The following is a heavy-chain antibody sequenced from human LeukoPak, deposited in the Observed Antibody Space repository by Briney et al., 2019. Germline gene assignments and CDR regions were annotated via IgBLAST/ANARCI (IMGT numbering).Heavy chain of an antibody. CDR2: IYYSGST. CDR3: ASLRERSYYARGFDY. J-gene: IGHJ4*02. D-gene: IGHD1-26*01. V-gene: IGHV4-59*05. Sequence: SETLSLTCTVSGGSISNYYWSWIRQPPGKGLEWIGSIYYSGSTYDNPSLKSRVTISVDTSKSQFSLRLSSVTAADTAVYYCASLRERSYYARGFDYWGQGILVTVSS. CDR1: GGSISNYY.